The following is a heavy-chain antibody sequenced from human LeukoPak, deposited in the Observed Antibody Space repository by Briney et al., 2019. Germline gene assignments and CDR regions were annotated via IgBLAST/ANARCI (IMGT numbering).Heavy chain of an antibody. CDR3: ARDARGIPDSPYNWFDP. J-gene: IGHJ5*02. Sequence: GGSLRLSCAASGFTFSDYWMSWVRQAPGKGLEWVANIKPDGSGRNYVDSVKGRFTISRDSANNSLYLQMNGLRAEDTAVYYCARDARGIPDSPYNWFDPWGQGTLVTVSS. CDR2: IKPDGSGR. D-gene: IGHD2-2*01. CDR1: GFTFSDYW. V-gene: IGHV3-7*01.